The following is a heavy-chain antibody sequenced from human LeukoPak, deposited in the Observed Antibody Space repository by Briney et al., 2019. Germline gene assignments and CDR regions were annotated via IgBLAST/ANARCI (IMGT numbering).Heavy chain of an antibody. V-gene: IGHV1-2*02. J-gene: IGHJ4*02. CDR2: INPNSGGT. CDR1: GYTFTGYY. D-gene: IGHD6-13*01. Sequence: ASVKVSCRASGYTFTGYYMHWVRQAPGQGLEWMGWINPNSGGTNYAQKFQGRVTMTRDTSISTAYMELSRLRSDDTAVYYCARGRVAASSFQFDYWGQGTLVTVSS. CDR3: ARGRVAASSFQFDY.